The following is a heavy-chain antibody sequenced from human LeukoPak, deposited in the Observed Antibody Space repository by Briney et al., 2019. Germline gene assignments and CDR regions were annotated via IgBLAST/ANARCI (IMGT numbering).Heavy chain of an antibody. CDR1: GYTFTGYY. J-gene: IGHJ3*02. D-gene: IGHD2-2*01. Sequence: GASVKVSCKTSGYTFTGYYMHWVRQAPGQGLEWMGIINPSGGSTSYAQKFQGRVTMTRDTSTSTVYMELSSLRSEDTAVYYCARERSCSSTSCFDAFDIWGQGTMVTVSS. V-gene: IGHV1-46*01. CDR2: INPSGGST. CDR3: ARERSCSSTSCFDAFDI.